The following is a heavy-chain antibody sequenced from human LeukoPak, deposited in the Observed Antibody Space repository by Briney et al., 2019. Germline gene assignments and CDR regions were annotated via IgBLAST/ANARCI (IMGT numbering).Heavy chain of an antibody. Sequence: SETLSLTCAVYGGSFSGYYWSWIRQPPGKGLEWIGEINHSGSTNHNPSLKSRVTISVDTSKNQFSLKLSSVTAADTAVYYCARGRGSGSSYFDYWGQGTLVTVSS. CDR1: GGSFSGYY. CDR2: INHSGST. J-gene: IGHJ4*02. V-gene: IGHV4-34*01. D-gene: IGHD3-10*01. CDR3: ARGRGSGSSYFDY.